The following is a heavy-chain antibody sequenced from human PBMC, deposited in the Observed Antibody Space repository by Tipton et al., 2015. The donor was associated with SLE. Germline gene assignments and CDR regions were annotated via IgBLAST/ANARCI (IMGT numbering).Heavy chain of an antibody. D-gene: IGHD5-24*01. CDR3: ARVWLLYSNAFDI. CDR2: IYYSGST. V-gene: IGHV4-39*01. Sequence: TLSLTCTVSGGSISSSSYYWGWIRQPPGKGLEWIGSIYYSGSTYYNPSLKSRVTISVDTSKNQFSLKLSSVTAADTAVYYCARVWLLYSNAFDIWGQGTMVTVSS. J-gene: IGHJ3*02. CDR1: GGSISSSSYY.